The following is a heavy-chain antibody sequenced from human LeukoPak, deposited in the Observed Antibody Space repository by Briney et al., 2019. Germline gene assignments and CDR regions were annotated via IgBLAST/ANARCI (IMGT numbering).Heavy chain of an antibody. CDR3: ARDISIVSYYLTY. D-gene: IGHD2-21*01. CDR1: GFTFSSYW. Sequence: GGSLRLSCAASGFTFSSYWMRWVRHAPGKGRVWVSRINSDGSSTSYAHSVKPRFTISRDNAKNTLYLQMNSLTAEDTAVYYCARDISIVSYYLTYWGQGTLVTVSS. CDR2: INSDGSST. V-gene: IGHV3-74*01. J-gene: IGHJ4*02.